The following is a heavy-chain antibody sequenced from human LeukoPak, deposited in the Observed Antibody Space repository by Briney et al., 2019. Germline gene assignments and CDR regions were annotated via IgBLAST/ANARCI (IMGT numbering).Heavy chain of an antibody. V-gene: IGHV3-48*03. D-gene: IGHD3-9*01. CDR1: GFTFSSYE. Sequence: GGSLRLSCAASGFTFSSYEMNWVRQAPGKGLEWVSYISSSGSTIYYADSVKGRFTISRDNAKNSLYLQMNSLRAEDTAVYYCARGVYDILTGEIDYWGQGTLVTVSS. CDR3: ARGVYDILTGEIDY. CDR2: ISSSGSTI. J-gene: IGHJ4*02.